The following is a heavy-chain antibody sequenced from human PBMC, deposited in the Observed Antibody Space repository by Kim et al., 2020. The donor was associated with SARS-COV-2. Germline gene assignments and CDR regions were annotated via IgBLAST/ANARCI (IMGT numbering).Heavy chain of an antibody. CDR1: GFTFSSYA. V-gene: IGHV3-64D*09. D-gene: IGHD4-17*01. Sequence: GGSLRLSCSASGFTFSSYAMHWVRQAPGKGLEYVSAISSNGGSTYYADSVKGRFTISRDNSKNTLYLQMSSLRAKDTAVYYCVKDLPYGDYGMDVWGQGTTVTVSS. CDR3: VKDLPYGDYGMDV. CDR2: ISSNGGST. J-gene: IGHJ6*02.